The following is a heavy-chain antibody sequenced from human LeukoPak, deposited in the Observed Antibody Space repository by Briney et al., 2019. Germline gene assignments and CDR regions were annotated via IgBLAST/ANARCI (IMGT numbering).Heavy chain of an antibody. CDR3: ARSMIAVVITTSPFDY. V-gene: IGHV3-53*05. J-gene: IGHJ4*02. CDR2: IFSDGTT. Sequence: GGSLRLSCVASGFTVGNSFMTWVRQARGKGLEWVSVIFSDGTTYYTDSVKGRFTISRDNAKNSLYLQMNSLRAEDTALYYCARSMIAVVITTSPFDYWGQGTLVTVSS. D-gene: IGHD3-22*01. CDR1: GFTVGNSF.